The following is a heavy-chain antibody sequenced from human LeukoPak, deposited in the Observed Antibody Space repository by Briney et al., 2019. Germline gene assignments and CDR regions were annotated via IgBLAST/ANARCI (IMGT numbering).Heavy chain of an antibody. V-gene: IGHV4-31*03. Sequence: SENLSLTCTVSGGSISSGGYYWSWIRQHPGKGLEWIGYIYYSGSTYYNPSLKSRVTISVDTSKNQFSLKLSSVTAADTAVYYCARAGYDSSGYYYLDYWGQGTLVTVSS. CDR2: IYYSGST. J-gene: IGHJ4*02. D-gene: IGHD3-22*01. CDR1: GGSISSGGYY. CDR3: ARAGYDSSGYYYLDY.